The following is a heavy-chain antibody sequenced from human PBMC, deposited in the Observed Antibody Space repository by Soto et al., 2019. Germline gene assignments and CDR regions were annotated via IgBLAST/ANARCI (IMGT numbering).Heavy chain of an antibody. CDR3: ERNGQYSSSQFGMDV. D-gene: IGHD6-13*01. CDR2: IVTVFGTA. J-gene: IGHJ6*02. V-gene: IGHV1-69*13. CDR1: EGTLSYNA. Sequence: VASVKVSCKASEGTLSYNAFSWVRQVPGQGLEWMGGIVTVFGTANHAQKFQGRVTITADESTSTAYMELSSLTSEDTAVYYCERNGQYSSSQFGMDVWGQGTTVTVYS.